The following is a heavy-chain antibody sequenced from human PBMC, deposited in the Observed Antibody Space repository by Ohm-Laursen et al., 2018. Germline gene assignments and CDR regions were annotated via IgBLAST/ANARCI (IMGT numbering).Heavy chain of an antibody. CDR1: GFTFSSYA. CDR2: ISGSGDRT. V-gene: IGHV3-23*01. CDR3: AKRHLYYFDY. Sequence: GSLRLSCTASGFTFSSYAMNWVRQAPGKGLEWVSIISGSGDRTLYADSVKGRFTISRDNSKDTLYLQMNSLRAEDTAVYYCAKRHLYYFDYWGQGTLVTVSS. J-gene: IGHJ4*02.